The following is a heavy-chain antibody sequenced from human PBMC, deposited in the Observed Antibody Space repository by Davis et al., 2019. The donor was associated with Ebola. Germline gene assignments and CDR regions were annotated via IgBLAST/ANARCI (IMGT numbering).Heavy chain of an antibody. Sequence: MPSETLSLTCAVYGGSFSGYYWSWIRQPPGKGLKWIGEINHSGSTNYNPSLKSRVTISVDTSKNQFSLKLSSVTAADTAVYYCARGRGSGWFKGYYFDYWGQGTLVTVSS. CDR1: GGSFSGYY. J-gene: IGHJ4*02. CDR3: ARGRGSGWFKGYYFDY. V-gene: IGHV4-34*01. CDR2: INHSGST. D-gene: IGHD6-19*01.